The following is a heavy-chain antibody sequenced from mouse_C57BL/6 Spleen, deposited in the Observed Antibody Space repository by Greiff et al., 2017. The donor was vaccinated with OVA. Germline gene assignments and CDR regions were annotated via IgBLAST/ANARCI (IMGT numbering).Heavy chain of an antibody. CDR2: IYPRSGNT. CDR1: GYTFTSYG. CDR3: ALTTVVDYYAMDY. V-gene: IGHV1-81*01. Sequence: VQLRQSGAELARPGASVKLSCKASGYTFTSYGISWVKQRTGQGLEWIGEIYPRSGNTYYNEKFKGKATLTADKSSSTAYMELRSLTSEDSAVYFCALTTVVDYYAMDYWGQGTSVTVSS. D-gene: IGHD1-1*01. J-gene: IGHJ4*01.